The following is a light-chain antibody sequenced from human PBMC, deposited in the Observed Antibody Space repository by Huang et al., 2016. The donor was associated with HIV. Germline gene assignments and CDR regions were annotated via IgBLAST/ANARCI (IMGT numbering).Light chain of an antibody. CDR2: AAS. J-gene: IGKJ1*01. CDR1: QGISNS. V-gene: IGKV1-NL1*01. Sequence: DIQMTQSPSSLSASVGDRVTITCRASQGISNSLVWYQQKPGKAPKLLLYAASRLESGVPSRFSGSGSATDYTLTISSLQPEDFATDYCQQSDSNPWTFGQGTKVEIK. CDR3: QQSDSNPWT.